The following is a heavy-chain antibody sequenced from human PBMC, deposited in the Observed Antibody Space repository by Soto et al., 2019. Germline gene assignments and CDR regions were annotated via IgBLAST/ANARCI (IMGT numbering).Heavy chain of an antibody. CDR3: ARGVPYLGTYYFDY. V-gene: IGHV1-69*13. CDR2: IIPIFGTA. Sequence: SVKVSYKASGGTFSSYAISWVRQAPGQGLEWMGGIIPIFGTANYAQKFQGRVTITADESTSTAYMELSSLRSEDTAVYYCARGVPYLGTYYFDYWGQGTLVTVSS. J-gene: IGHJ4*02. D-gene: IGHD1-26*01. CDR1: GGTFSSYA.